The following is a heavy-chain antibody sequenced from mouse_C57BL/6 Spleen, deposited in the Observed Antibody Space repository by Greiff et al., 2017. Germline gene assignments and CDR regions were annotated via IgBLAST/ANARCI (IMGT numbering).Heavy chain of an antibody. Sequence: VQLQGSGAELVKPGASVKRSCKASGYTFTEYTIHWVKQRPGQGLGGIGGFYPGRGSIKYNEKFKDKATLTADKSSSTVYMELSRLTSEDSAVYFCARHEEEGGYSAYWGQGTLVTVSA. CDR3: ARHEEEGGYSAY. V-gene: IGHV1-62-2*01. CDR2: FYPGRGSI. J-gene: IGHJ3*01. CDR1: GYTFTEYT. D-gene: IGHD2-12*01.